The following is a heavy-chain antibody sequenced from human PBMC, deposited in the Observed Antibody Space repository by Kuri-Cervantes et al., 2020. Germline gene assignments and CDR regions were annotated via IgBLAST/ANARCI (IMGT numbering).Heavy chain of an antibody. V-gene: IGHV3-66*03. CDR1: GFTVSSNY. CDR3: ARVFDL. J-gene: IGHJ2*01. CDR2: IYSCGST. Sequence: GGSLRLSCAASGFTVSSNYMSWVRQAPGKGLEWVSVIYSCGSTYYADSVKGRFTISRDNAKNSLYLQMNSLRAEDTAVYYCARVFDLWGRGTLVTVSS.